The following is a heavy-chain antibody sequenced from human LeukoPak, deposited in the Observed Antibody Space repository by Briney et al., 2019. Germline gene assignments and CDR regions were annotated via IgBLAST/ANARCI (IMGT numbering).Heavy chain of an antibody. V-gene: IGHV3-9*01. CDR2: ISWNSGSI. D-gene: IGHD4-17*01. CDR1: GFTFDDYA. CDR3: AKDTTVTTSGYYYYYMDV. J-gene: IGHJ6*03. Sequence: PGGSLRLSCAASGFTFDDYAMHWVRHAPGKGLEWVSGISWNSGSIGYADSVKGRFTISRDNAKNSLYLQMNSLRAEDTALYYCAKDTTVTTSGYYYYYMDVWGKGTTVTVSS.